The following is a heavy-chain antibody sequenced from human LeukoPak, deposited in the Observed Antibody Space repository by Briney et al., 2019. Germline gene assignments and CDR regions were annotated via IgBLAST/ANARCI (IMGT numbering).Heavy chain of an antibody. D-gene: IGHD3-3*01. CDR1: GDSISTSNSY. Sequence: PSETLSLTCTVSGDSISTSNSYWGWIRQPPGKGLEWIGSIYYSGSTNYNPSLKSRVTISVDTSKNQFSLKLSSVTAADTAVYYCARGSRFLEWLLLRHPNFDYWGQGTLVTVSS. CDR2: IYYSGST. J-gene: IGHJ4*02. V-gene: IGHV4-39*07. CDR3: ARGSRFLEWLLLRHPNFDY.